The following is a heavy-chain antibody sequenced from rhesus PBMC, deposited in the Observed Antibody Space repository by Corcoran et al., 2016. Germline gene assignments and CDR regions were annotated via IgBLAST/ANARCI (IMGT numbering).Heavy chain of an antibody. D-gene: IGHD6-25*01. CDR2: IYGSSGST. V-gene: IGHV4-147*01. J-gene: IGHJ1*01. Sequence: QVQLQESGPGLVKPSETLSLTCAVSGYSISSNYWSWIRQPPGKGLEWIGYIYGSSGSTYYNPSLKGRGTISTDTSKNQFSLKLSCVTAADTAVYYCARVSGSWNDEYFEFWGQGALVTVSS. CDR1: GYSISSNY. CDR3: ARVSGSWNDEYFEF.